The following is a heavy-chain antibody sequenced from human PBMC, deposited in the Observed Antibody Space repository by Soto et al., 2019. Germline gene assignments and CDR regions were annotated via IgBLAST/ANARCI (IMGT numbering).Heavy chain of an antibody. V-gene: IGHV3-23*01. D-gene: IGHD3-3*01. CDR3: AKDSMEIFGVVIIPNWFDP. J-gene: IGHJ5*02. CDR1: GFTFSSYA. Sequence: PGGSLRLSCAASGFTFSSYAMSWVRQAPGKGLEWVSAISGSGGSTYYADSVKGRFTISRDNSKNTLYLQMNSLRAEDTAVYYCAKDSMEIFGVVIIPNWFDPWGQGTLVTVSS. CDR2: ISGSGGST.